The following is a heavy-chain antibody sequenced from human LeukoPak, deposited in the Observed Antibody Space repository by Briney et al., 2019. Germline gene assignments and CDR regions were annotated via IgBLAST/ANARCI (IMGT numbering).Heavy chain of an antibody. J-gene: IGHJ5*02. CDR2: IYYSGST. CDR1: GGSISSGDYY. CDR3: ARSDIVVVPAAETRFDP. Sequence: SETLSLTCTVSGGSISSGDYYWSWIRQPPGKGLEWIGYIYYSGSTYYNPSLKSRVTISVDTSKNQFSLKLSSVTAADTAVYYCARSDIVVVPAAETRFDPWGQGTLVTVSS. V-gene: IGHV4-30-4*08. D-gene: IGHD2-2*01.